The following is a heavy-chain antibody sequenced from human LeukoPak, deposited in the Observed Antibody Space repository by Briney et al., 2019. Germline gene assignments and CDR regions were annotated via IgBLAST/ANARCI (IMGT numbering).Heavy chain of an antibody. J-gene: IGHJ5*02. CDR2: IIPIFGTA. D-gene: IGHD2-2*01. CDR1: VCTFSSYA. CDR3: ARDRYCSSTSCYGGNWFDP. Sequence: SVNVSCKASVCTFSSYAISWVRQAPGQGLAWMGGIIPIFGTANYAQKFQGRVTITAGESTSTAYMELSSLRSEDTAVYYCARDRYCSSTSCYGGNWFDPWGQGTLVTVSS. V-gene: IGHV1-69*13.